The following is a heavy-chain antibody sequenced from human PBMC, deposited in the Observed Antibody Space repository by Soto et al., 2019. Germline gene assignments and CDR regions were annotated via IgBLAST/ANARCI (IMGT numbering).Heavy chain of an antibody. D-gene: IGHD4-17*01. V-gene: IGHV4-59*08. Sequence: QVQLQESGPGLVKPSETLSLTCTVSGGSISNYYWSWIRQPPGKGLEWIGYIYYSGSTNYNPSLKSRVTISVDTSKNQWSLKLSSVTAADTAVYYCARRYGYYFDYWGQGTLVTVSS. CDR1: GGSISNYY. CDR3: ARRYGYYFDY. J-gene: IGHJ4*02. CDR2: IYYSGST.